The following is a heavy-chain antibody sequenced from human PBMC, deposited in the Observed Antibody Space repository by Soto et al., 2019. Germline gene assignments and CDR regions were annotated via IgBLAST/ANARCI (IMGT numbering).Heavy chain of an antibody. D-gene: IGHD2-21*01. CDR1: GFLGNSNN. V-gene: IGHV3-53*05. J-gene: IGHJ5*02. Sequence: VGSLRHSCAASGFLGNSNNMVWVRQAPGKGLEWVSLLQSGGSAYYGDSVKGRFTMSRDIAKNALYLQMNNLRPEDTAVYYCAKTSKLWREFDPWGQGPRSPSPQ. CDR3: AKTSKLWREFDP. CDR2: LQSGGSA.